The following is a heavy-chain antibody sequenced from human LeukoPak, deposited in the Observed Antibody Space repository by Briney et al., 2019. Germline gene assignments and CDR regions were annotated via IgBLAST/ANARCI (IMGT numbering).Heavy chain of an antibody. D-gene: IGHD2-15*01. Sequence: GGSLRLSCAASGFTFSSYAMHWVRQAPGKGLEWVAVISYDGSNKYSADSVKGRFTISRDNSKNTLYLQMNSLRAEDTAVYSCARGADGVSSNSRGWFDPWGQGTLVTVSS. J-gene: IGHJ5*02. CDR3: ARGADGVSSNSRGWFDP. CDR2: ISYDGSNK. CDR1: GFTFSSYA. V-gene: IGHV3-30*04.